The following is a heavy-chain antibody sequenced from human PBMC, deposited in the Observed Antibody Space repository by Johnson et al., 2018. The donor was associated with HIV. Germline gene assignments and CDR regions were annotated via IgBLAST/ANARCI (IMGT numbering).Heavy chain of an antibody. CDR1: GFTVSSNY. V-gene: IGHV3-20*04. CDR3: ASQRWKQGDAFDI. J-gene: IGHJ3*02. D-gene: IGHD4-23*01. CDR2: INWNGGST. Sequence: EQLVESGGGLVKPGGSLRLSCEDSGFTVSSNYMTWVRQAPGKGLEWVSGINWNGGSTGYADSVKGRFTISRDNAKNSLYLPMNSLRAEDTALYYCASQRWKQGDAFDIWGQGTMVTVSS.